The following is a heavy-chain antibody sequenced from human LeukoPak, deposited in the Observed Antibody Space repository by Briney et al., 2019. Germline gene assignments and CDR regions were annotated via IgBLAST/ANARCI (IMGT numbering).Heavy chain of an antibody. Sequence: GGSLRLSCAASGFTFSSYSMNWVRQAPGKGLEWVSSISSSSSYIYYADSVKGRFTISRDNSKNTLYLQMNSLRAEDTAVYYCAKDLMAGSSDYWGQGTLVTVSS. J-gene: IGHJ4*02. D-gene: IGHD2-8*01. V-gene: IGHV3-21*01. CDR3: AKDLMAGSSDY. CDR2: ISSSSSYI. CDR1: GFTFSSYS.